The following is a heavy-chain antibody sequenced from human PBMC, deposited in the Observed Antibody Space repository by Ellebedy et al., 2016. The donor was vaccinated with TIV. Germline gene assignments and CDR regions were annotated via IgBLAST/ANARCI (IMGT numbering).Heavy chain of an antibody. D-gene: IGHD3-22*01. CDR2: IYYSGST. Sequence: MPSETLSLTCTVSGGSISSYYWSWIRQPPGKGLEWIGYIYYSGSTNYNPSLKSRVTISVDTSKNQFSLKLSSVTAADTAVYYCARSYHDKVFPVDYWGQGTLVTVSS. CDR3: ARSYHDKVFPVDY. J-gene: IGHJ4*02. V-gene: IGHV4-59*08. CDR1: GGSISSYY.